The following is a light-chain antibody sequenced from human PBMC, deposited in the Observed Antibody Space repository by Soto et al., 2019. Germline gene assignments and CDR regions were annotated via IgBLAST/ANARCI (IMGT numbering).Light chain of an antibody. CDR2: DVT. CDR3: CSYADTYV. V-gene: IGLV2-11*01. Sequence: QSALTQPRSVSGSPGQSVTISCTGTKSDVGGYNYVSWYQHHPGKAPKLVISDVTERPSGVPDRFSGSKSGNTASRTISGLQADDEADYFCCSYADTYVFGTGTKVTVL. CDR1: KSDVGGYNY. J-gene: IGLJ1*01.